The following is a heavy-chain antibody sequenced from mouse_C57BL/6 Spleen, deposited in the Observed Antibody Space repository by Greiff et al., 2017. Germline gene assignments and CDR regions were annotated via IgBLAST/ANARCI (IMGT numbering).Heavy chain of an antibody. CDR1: GYTFTDYE. CDR2: IDPETGGT. Sequence: QVQLQQSGAELVRPGASVTLSCKASGYTFTDYEMHWVKQTPVHGLEWIGAIDPETGGTAYNQKFKGKAILTADKSSSTAYMELRRLTSEDSAVYYCTRRVYYGSRPYYAMDYWGQGTSVTVSS. CDR3: TRRVYYGSRPYYAMDY. J-gene: IGHJ4*01. D-gene: IGHD1-1*01. V-gene: IGHV1-15*01.